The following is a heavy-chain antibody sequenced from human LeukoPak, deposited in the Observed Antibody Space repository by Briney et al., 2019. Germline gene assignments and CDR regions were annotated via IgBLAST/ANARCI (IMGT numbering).Heavy chain of an antibody. J-gene: IGHJ4*02. Sequence: QTGRSLRLSCAASGFTFSSYAMHWVRQAPGKGLEWVAVISYDGSNKYYADSVKGRFTISRDNSKNTLYLQMNSLRAEDTAVYYCARAGFGELPHFDYWGQGTLVTVSS. CDR2: ISYDGSNK. V-gene: IGHV3-30-3*01. CDR3: ARAGFGELPHFDY. D-gene: IGHD3-10*01. CDR1: GFTFSSYA.